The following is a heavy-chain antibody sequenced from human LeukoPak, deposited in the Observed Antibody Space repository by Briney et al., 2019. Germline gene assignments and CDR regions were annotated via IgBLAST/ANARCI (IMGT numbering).Heavy chain of an antibody. CDR3: AREDIEMASTL. V-gene: IGHV1-69*04. CDR2: IIPILGIA. J-gene: IGHJ4*02. CDR1: GGTFSSYA. D-gene: IGHD5-24*01. Sequence: VASVKVSCKASGGTFSSYAISWVRQAPGQGLEWMGRIIPILGIANYAQKFQGRVTITADKSTSTAYMELSSLRSEDTAVYYCAREDIEMASTLWGQGTLVTVSS.